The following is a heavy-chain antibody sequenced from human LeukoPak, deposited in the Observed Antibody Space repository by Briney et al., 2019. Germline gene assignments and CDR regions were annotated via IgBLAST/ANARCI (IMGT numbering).Heavy chain of an antibody. D-gene: IGHD3-3*01. Sequence: PSETLSLTCTVSGGSISSSSYYWGWIRQPPGKGLEWIGSIYYSGSTYYNPSLKSRVTISVDTSKNQFSLKLSSVTAADTAVYYCARLRLYYDFWSGYYGPFDYWGQGTLVTVSS. CDR1: GGSISSSSYY. CDR3: ARLRLYYDFWSGYYGPFDY. V-gene: IGHV4-39*01. CDR2: IYYSGST. J-gene: IGHJ4*02.